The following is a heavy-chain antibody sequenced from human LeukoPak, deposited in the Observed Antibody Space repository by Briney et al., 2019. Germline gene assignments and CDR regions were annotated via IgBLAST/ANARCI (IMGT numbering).Heavy chain of an antibody. CDR3: ARELSGGSYYYYMDV. V-gene: IGHV3-21*01. CDR2: ITSSSTYI. CDR1: GFTFSSYN. Sequence: GGSLRLSCAASGFTFSSYNMNWVRQAPGKGLEWVSSITSSSTYIYYADSVKGRFTISRDNARNSLSLQMNSLRAEDTAVYYCARELSGGSYYYYMDVRGKGTTVTVSS. J-gene: IGHJ6*03. D-gene: IGHD1-26*01.